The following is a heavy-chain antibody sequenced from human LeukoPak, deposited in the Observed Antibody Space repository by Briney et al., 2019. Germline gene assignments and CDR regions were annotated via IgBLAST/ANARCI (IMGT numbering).Heavy chain of an antibody. CDR1: GFTFSSYA. V-gene: IGHV3-23*01. Sequence: GGSLRLPCASSGFTFSSYAMSWVRQAPGKGLEWVSTIGGTGVRAYYADSVEGRFTISRDNSKNTLYLQINSLRAEDTAVYFCAKDRLGGPYFFHYWGQGTLVTVSS. CDR2: IGGTGVRA. D-gene: IGHD3-16*01. J-gene: IGHJ4*02. CDR3: AKDRLGGPYFFHY.